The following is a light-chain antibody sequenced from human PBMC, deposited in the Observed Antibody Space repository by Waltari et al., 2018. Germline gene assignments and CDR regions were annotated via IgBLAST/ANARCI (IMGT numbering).Light chain of an antibody. CDR3: QQSYDTVLT. CDR1: QTIATS. Sequence: DIQMTQSPSSLSASVGDRVTITCRASQTIATSLNWYQQKPGKAPNLLISGASDLQSGVPSRFSGGGSGTDFSLTISSLQPEDFATYYCQQSYDTVLTFGGGTRVEIK. J-gene: IGKJ4*01. CDR2: GAS. V-gene: IGKV1-39*01.